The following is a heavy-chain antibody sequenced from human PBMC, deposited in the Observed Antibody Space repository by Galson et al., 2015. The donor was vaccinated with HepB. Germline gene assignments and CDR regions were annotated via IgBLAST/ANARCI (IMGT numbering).Heavy chain of an antibody. CDR3: ARMPRIAARPNYYYYYMDV. D-gene: IGHD6-6*01. Sequence: PALVKPTQTLTLTCTFSGFSLSTSGMCVSWIRQPPGKALEWLARIDWDDDKYYSTSLKTRLTISKDTSKNQVVLTMTNMDPVDTATYYCARMPRIAARPNYYYYYMDVWGKGTTVTVSS. V-gene: IGHV2-70*11. J-gene: IGHJ6*03. CDR1: GFSLSTSGMC. CDR2: IDWDDDK.